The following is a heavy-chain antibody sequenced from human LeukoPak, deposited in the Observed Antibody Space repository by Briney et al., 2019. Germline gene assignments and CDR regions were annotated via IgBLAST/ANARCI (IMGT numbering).Heavy chain of an antibody. CDR3: ARVKYYYDSSGYTNWFDP. V-gene: IGHV3-23*01. J-gene: IGHJ5*02. D-gene: IGHD3-22*01. CDR2: NGGSGDKT. CDR1: GFTFNRNA. Sequence: PGGSLRLSCAASGFTFNRNAISWVRQAAGKGLEWVSTNGGSGDKTFYADSVKGRLTISRDNAKNSLYLQMNSLRAEDTAVYYCARVKYYYDSSGYTNWFDPWGQGTLVTVSS.